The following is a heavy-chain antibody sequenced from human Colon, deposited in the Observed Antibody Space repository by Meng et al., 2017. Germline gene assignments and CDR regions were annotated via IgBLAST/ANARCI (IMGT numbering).Heavy chain of an antibody. V-gene: IGHV4-30-4*01. Sequence: QVQLQESGPGLVKPSQTLSLTCTVSGGSLSRGNYYWSWIRQPPGKGLEWIGYIYYSGSTYYNPSLKSRVTISVDTSKNQFSLKLSSVTAADTAVYFCSRYSYGSLSFFDYWGQGTLVTVSS. CDR2: IYYSGST. CDR3: SRYSYGSLSFFDY. D-gene: IGHD5-18*01. J-gene: IGHJ4*02. CDR1: GGSLSRGNYY.